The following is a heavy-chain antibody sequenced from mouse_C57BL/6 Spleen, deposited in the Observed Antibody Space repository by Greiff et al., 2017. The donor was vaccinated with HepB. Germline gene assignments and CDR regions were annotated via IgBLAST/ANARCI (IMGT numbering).Heavy chain of an antibody. CDR3: ARKEVSPYWYFDV. Sequence: QVQLQQSGAELAKPGASVKLSCKASGYTFTSYWLHWVKRRPGQGLEWIGYINPSSGYTKYNQKFKDKATLTADKSSSTAYMQLSSLTYEDSAVYDCARKEVSPYWYFDVWGTGTTVTVSS. V-gene: IGHV1-7*01. D-gene: IGHD6-2*01. CDR2: INPSSGYT. CDR1: GYTFTSYW. J-gene: IGHJ1*03.